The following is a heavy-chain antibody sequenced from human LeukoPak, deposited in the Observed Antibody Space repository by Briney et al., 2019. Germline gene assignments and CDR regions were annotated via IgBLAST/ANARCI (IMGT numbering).Heavy chain of an antibody. CDR2: INHSGST. Sequence: SETLSLTCAVYGGSFSGYYWSWIRQPPGKGLEWIGEINHSGSTNYNPSLKSRVTISVDTSKNQFSLNLSSVTAADTAVYYCATVRRGFGESSKYYSYYYMDVWGKGTTVTISS. CDR3: ATVRRGFGESSKYYSYYYMDV. J-gene: IGHJ6*03. V-gene: IGHV4-34*01. D-gene: IGHD3-10*01. CDR1: GGSFSGYY.